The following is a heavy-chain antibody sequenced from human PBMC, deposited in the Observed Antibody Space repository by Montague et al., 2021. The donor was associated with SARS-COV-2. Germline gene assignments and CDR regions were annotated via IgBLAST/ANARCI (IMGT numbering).Heavy chain of an antibody. Sequence: LVKPTQTLTLTCTFSGFSLTTDGMCVSWIRQPPGKGLEWIAEINDRGVTNYNYNPSLGSRVTISADTSKNQFSLKLSSVTAADTGVYYCARWDPQTLTLSGLRGKAASDYWGQGTLVTVSS. CDR2: INDRGVTNY. CDR3: ARWDPQTLTLSGLRGKAASDY. V-gene: IGHV4-30-2*01. D-gene: IGHD4-23*01. CDR1: GFSLTTDGMC. J-gene: IGHJ4*02.